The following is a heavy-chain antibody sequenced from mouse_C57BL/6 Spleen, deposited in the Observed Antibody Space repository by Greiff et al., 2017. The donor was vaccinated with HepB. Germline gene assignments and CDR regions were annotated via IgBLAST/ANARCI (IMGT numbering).Heavy chain of an antibody. Sequence: PAAGIDFSRYWMSWVRRAPGKGLEWIGEINPDSSTINYAPSLKDKFIISRDNAKNTLYLQMSKVRSEDTALYYCARTGDGYYVDAYWGQGTLVTVSA. D-gene: IGHD2-3*01. J-gene: IGHJ3*01. V-gene: IGHV4-1*01. CDR1: GIDFSRYW. CDR2: INPDSSTI. CDR3: ARTGDGYYVDAY.